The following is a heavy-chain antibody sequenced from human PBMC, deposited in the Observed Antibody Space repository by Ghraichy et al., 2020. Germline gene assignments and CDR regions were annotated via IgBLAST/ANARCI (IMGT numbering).Heavy chain of an antibody. J-gene: IGHJ5*02. D-gene: IGHD3-16*02. V-gene: IGHV3-7*01. Sequence: GGSLRLSCAASGFTFSSYWMSWVRQAPGKGLEWVANIKQDGSEKYYVDSVKGRFTISRDNAKNSLYLQMNSLRAEDTAVYYCAREGYDYIWGSYRQYNWFDPWGQGTLVTVSS. CDR1: GFTFSSYW. CDR3: AREGYDYIWGSYRQYNWFDP. CDR2: IKQDGSEK.